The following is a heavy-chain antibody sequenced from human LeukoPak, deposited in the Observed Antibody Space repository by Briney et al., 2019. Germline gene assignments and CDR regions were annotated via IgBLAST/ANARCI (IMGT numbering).Heavy chain of an antibody. CDR2: IYYSGST. Sequence: KSSETLSLTCTVSGGSISSGGYYWSWIRQHPGKGLERIGYIYYSGSTYYNPSLKSRVTISVDTSKNQFSLKLSSVTAADTAVYYCARDCSSSSGSGYGMDVWGQGTTVTVSS. CDR3: ARDCSSSSGSGYGMDV. D-gene: IGHD6-13*01. V-gene: IGHV4-31*03. CDR1: GGSISSGGYY. J-gene: IGHJ6*02.